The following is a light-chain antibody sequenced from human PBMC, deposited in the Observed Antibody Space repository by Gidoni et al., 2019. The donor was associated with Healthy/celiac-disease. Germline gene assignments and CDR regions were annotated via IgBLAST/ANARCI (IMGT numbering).Light chain of an antibody. Sequence: SYELTQPPSVSVSPGQTASITCSGDEWGDNYACWYQQKPGQSPVLVIYQESNRPSGIPERFSGSNSGNTATLTISGTQAMDEADYYCQAWDSSTVVFGGGTKLTVL. CDR3: QAWDSSTVV. CDR2: QES. V-gene: IGLV3-1*01. J-gene: IGLJ2*01. CDR1: EWGDNY.